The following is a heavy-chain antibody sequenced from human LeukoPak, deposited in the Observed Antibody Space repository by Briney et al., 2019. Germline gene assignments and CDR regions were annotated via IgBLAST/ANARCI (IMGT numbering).Heavy chain of an antibody. CDR1: GLTFSSYS. D-gene: IGHD6-19*01. J-gene: IGHJ4*02. V-gene: IGHV3-21*01. CDR3: AGAVAGTGGDY. CDR2: ISSSGSYI. Sequence: GGSLRLSCAASGLTFSSYSMNWVRQAPGKGLEWVSSISSSGSYIYYADSVKGRFTISRDNAKNSLYLQMNSLRAEDTAVYYCAGAVAGTGGDYWGQGTLVTVSS.